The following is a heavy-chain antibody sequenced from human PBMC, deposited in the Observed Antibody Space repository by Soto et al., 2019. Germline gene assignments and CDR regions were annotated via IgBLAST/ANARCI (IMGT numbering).Heavy chain of an antibody. J-gene: IGHJ4*02. CDR2: SYWDDSK. CDR1: GFSLTTDRVG. V-gene: IGHV2-5*02. CDR3: AHAYGGRSLY. D-gene: IGHD1-26*01. Sequence: QITLKESGPPLVKPTQTLTLTCTFSGFSLTTDRVGVGWIRQPPGEALEWLAVSYWDDSKTYRPSLESRLTITKDTSKNQVALTMTNMDSLDTAPYYCAHAYGGRSLYWGQGTLVTVSS.